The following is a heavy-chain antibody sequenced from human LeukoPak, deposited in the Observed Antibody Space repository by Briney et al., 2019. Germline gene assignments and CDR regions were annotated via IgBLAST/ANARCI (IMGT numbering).Heavy chain of an antibody. J-gene: IGHJ3*02. CDR2: ISGSGGST. V-gene: IGHV3-23*01. CDR3: ARGPWAAAGGSIDGLDI. Sequence: PGGSLRLSCAASGFTFSSYAMSRVRQAPGKGLEWVSAISGSGGSTYYADSVKGRFTISRDNSKNTLDLQMNSLRVEDTAVYFCARGPWAAAGGSIDGLDIWGQGTMVTVSS. D-gene: IGHD6-13*01. CDR1: GFTFSSYA.